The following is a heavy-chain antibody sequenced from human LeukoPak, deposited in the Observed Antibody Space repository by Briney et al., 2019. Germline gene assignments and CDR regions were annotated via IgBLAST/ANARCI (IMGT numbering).Heavy chain of an antibody. V-gene: IGHV3-7*01. CDR1: GFTFRSYW. CDR2: IKEDGSEK. CDR3: AREDCSGDSCSNSIDY. D-gene: IGHD2-15*01. Sequence: GGSLRLSCAASGFTFRSYWMSWVRQAPGKGLEWVANIKEDGSEKYYVDSVEGRFTISRDNAKNSLYLQMSSLRAEDTAVYYCAREDCSGDSCSNSIDYWGQGTLVTVSS. J-gene: IGHJ4*02.